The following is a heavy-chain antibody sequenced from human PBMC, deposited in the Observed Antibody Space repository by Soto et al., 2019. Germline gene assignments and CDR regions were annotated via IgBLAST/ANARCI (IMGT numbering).Heavy chain of an antibody. V-gene: IGHV4-59*01. J-gene: IGHJ6*02. CDR1: GGSISSYY. CDR2: IYYSGST. CDR3: ARDRSSSLYYYGMDV. D-gene: IGHD6-6*01. Sequence: SETLSLTCTVSGGSISSYYWSWIRQPPGRGLEWIGYIYYSGSTNYNPSLKSRVTISVDTSKNQFSLKLSSVTAADTAVYYCARDRSSSLYYYGMDVWGQGTTVTVSS.